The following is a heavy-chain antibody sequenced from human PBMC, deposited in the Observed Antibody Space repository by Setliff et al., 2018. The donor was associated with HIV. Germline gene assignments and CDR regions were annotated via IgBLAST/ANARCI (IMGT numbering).Heavy chain of an antibody. CDR2: IYPSGGST. J-gene: IGHJ3*01. Sequence: ASVKVSCKASGYTFTSYDINWVRQATGQGLEWMGIIYPSGGSTTYAPKFQGRVTMTRDTSTSTVCMDLSGLRSDDTAVYYCARVKGLRVRNWNDRPNASDLWGQGTMVTVSS. CDR1: GYTFTSYD. V-gene: IGHV1-46*01. CDR3: ARVKGLRVRNWNDRPNASDL. D-gene: IGHD1-1*01.